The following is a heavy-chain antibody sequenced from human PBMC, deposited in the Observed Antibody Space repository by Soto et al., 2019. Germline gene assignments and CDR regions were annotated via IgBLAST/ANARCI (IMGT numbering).Heavy chain of an antibody. J-gene: IGHJ4*02. D-gene: IGHD4-17*01. CDR3: ARARYGDSVRYFDY. CDR1: GGSISSYY. CDR2: IYYSGST. V-gene: IGHV4-59*01. Sequence: SETLSLTCTVSGGSISSYYWSWIRQPPGKGLEWNGYIYYSGSTNYNPSLKSRVTISVDTSKNQFSLKLSSVTAADTAVYYCARARYGDSVRYFDYSGQAPLVTVSS.